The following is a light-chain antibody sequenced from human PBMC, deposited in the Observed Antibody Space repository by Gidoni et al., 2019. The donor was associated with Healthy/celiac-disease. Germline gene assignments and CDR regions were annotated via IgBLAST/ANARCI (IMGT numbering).Light chain of an antibody. CDR2: DAS. CDR3: QQYDNLSWT. J-gene: IGKJ1*01. CDR1: QDISHY. Sequence: DIQMTQSPSSLSASVGDRVTITCQASQDISHYLNWYQQKPGKAPKLLIYDASNLETGVPSRFSGSGSGTDFTFTISSLQPEDIATYYCQQYDNLSWTFGQGTKVEIK. V-gene: IGKV1-33*01.